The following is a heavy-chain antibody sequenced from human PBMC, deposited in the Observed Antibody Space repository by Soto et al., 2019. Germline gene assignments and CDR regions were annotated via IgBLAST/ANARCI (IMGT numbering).Heavy chain of an antibody. CDR2: IIPIFGTA. CDR3: ARGGSGYVWFNEF. CDR1: GGIFGSFA. J-gene: IGHJ4*02. D-gene: IGHD3-22*01. Sequence: QEQLVQSGAGVRKLGSWVKVSGRAPGGIFGSFAISWVQQAPGQGLEWMEGIIPIFGTANSAQKFKGRVTITADESTNTAYMDLSSLKSEDTAIYYCARGGSGYVWFNEFWGQGTLVTVSS. V-gene: IGHV1-69*01.